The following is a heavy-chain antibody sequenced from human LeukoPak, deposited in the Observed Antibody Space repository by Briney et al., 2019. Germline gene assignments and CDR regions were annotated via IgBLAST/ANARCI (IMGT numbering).Heavy chain of an antibody. V-gene: IGHV3-30-3*01. Sequence: PGGSLRLSCAASGFTFSSYAMHWVRQAPGKGLEWVAVISYDGSNKYYADSVKGRFTVSRDNSKSTLYLQMNSLRAEDTAVYYCARHSGSYPDWGQGTLVTVSS. CDR2: ISYDGSNK. CDR1: GFTFSSYA. D-gene: IGHD1-26*01. CDR3: ARHSGSYPD. J-gene: IGHJ4*02.